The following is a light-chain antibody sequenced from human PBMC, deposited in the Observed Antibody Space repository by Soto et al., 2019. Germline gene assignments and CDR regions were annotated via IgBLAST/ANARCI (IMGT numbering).Light chain of an antibody. CDR1: SSNIGAGYY. V-gene: IGLV1-40*01. CDR2: GIN. Sequence: QSVLTQPPSVSGAPGQRVTTSCTGSSSNIGAGYYVPWYQHLPGKAPKLLIYGINSRPSGVPNRFSGSKSGTAASLTITGLQAEDEADYYCQFSDGSLNDYVFGTGTKVTVL. CDR3: QFSDGSLNDYV. J-gene: IGLJ1*01.